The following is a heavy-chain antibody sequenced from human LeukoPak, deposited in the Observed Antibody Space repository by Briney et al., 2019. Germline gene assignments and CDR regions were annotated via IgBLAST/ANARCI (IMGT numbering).Heavy chain of an antibody. CDR3: ARLKPSSGIAVPSYFDY. D-gene: IGHD6-19*01. Sequence: SETLSLTCTVSGGSISSSSYYWGWIRRPPGKGLEWIGSIYYSGSTYYNPSLKSRVTISVDTSKNQFSLKLSSVTAADTAVYYCARLKPSSGIAVPSYFDYWGQGTLVTVSS. V-gene: IGHV4-39*01. CDR2: IYYSGST. CDR1: GGSISSSSYY. J-gene: IGHJ4*02.